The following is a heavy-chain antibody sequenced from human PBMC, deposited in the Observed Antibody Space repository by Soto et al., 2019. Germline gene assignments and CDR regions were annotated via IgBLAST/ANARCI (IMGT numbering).Heavy chain of an antibody. CDR3: ARDSGYSGYDVDY. CDR1: GGTFSSYT. CDR2: IIPILGIA. Sequence: SVKVSCKASGGTFSSYTISWVRQAPGQGLEWMGRIIPILGIANYAQKFQGRVTITADKSTSTAYMELSSLRSEDTAVYYCARDSGYSGYDVDYWGQGTLVTVSS. D-gene: IGHD5-12*01. V-gene: IGHV1-69*04. J-gene: IGHJ4*02.